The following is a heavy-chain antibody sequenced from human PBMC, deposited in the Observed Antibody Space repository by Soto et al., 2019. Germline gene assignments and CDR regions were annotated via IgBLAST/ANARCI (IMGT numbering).Heavy chain of an antibody. Sequence: EVQLLESGGGLVQPGGSLRLSCAASGFTFSTYAMSWVRQAPGKGLEWVSGMSGSGGSTYYADSVKGRFTMSRGNSKNTLYLQLNSLRAEDTGVYYCMDLYSFGSGIYYTWGQGTLVTVSS. J-gene: IGHJ4*02. CDR2: MSGSGGST. CDR3: MDLYSFGSGIYYT. V-gene: IGHV3-23*01. D-gene: IGHD3-10*01. CDR1: GFTFSTYA.